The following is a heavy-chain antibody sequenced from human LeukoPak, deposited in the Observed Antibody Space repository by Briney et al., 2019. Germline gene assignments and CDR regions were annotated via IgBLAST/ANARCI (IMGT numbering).Heavy chain of an antibody. D-gene: IGHD3-3*01. V-gene: IGHV3-21*04. CDR1: GFTFSSYS. Sequence: PGGSLRLSCAASGFTFSSYSMNWVRQAPGKGLEWVSSISSSSSYIYYADSVRGRFTISRDNSKNTLYLQMNSLRAEDTAVYYCAKESLWSGYYTSYLDYWGQGTLVTVSS. CDR2: ISSSSSYI. J-gene: IGHJ4*02. CDR3: AKESLWSGYYTSYLDY.